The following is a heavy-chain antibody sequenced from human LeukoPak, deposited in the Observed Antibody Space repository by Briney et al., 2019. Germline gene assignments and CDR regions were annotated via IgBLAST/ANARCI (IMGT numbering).Heavy chain of an antibody. CDR1: GYTFTSYG. D-gene: IGHD2-2*01. CDR3: ARLGYCSSTSCYEFDY. J-gene: IGHJ4*02. V-gene: IGHV1-18*01. CDR2: ISAYKGNT. Sequence: ASVKVSCKASGYTFTSYGISWVRQAPGQGLEWMGWISAYKGNTNYAQKLQGRVTMTTDTSTSTAYMELRSLRSDDTAVYYCARLGYCSSTSCYEFDYWGQGTLVTVSS.